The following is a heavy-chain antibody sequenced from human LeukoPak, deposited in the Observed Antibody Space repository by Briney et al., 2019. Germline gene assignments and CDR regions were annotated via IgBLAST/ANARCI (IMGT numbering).Heavy chain of an antibody. Sequence: SETLSLTCTVSGGSISGFYWTWIRRPPGKGLEWIGQIYYTGSADYNPSLKSRITISVDTSKNQISLMVRSVTAADAAVYHCARFGVNYDMDVWGQGTTVTVSS. CDR2: IYYTGSA. CDR1: GGSISGFY. CDR3: ARFGVNYDMDV. J-gene: IGHJ6*02. V-gene: IGHV4-59*01. D-gene: IGHD3-16*01.